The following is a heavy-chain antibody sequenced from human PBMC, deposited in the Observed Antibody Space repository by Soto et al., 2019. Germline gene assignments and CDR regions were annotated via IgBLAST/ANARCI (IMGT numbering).Heavy chain of an antibody. V-gene: IGHV3-30*03. Sequence: PGGSLRLSCVVSGLTFSDYGFHWVRQAPGKGLDWVAAISYDGSFVYYADSVRGRFTISRDNSRNTLDLQMNTLRHEDTAVYYCQTARARTRNFAMDVWGQGTSVTVSS. J-gene: IGHJ6*02. D-gene: IGHD1-1*01. CDR1: GLTFSDYG. CDR2: ISYDGSFV. CDR3: QTARARTRNFAMDV.